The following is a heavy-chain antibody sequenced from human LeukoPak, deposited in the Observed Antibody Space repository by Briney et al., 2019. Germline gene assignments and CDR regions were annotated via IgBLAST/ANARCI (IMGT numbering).Heavy chain of an antibody. CDR3: ARSQSSSLIDY. J-gene: IGHJ4*02. CDR1: GFTFKDYA. D-gene: IGHD6-13*01. CDR2: ITGRSGGV. V-gene: IGHV3-23*01. Sequence: GGSLRLSCAASGFTFKDYAMSWVRQAPGGGLEWVSTITGRSGGVYYADSVRGRFTTSRDNSRNTVYLQMNSLTVEDTAVYYCARSQSSSLIDYWGQGTLVTVSS.